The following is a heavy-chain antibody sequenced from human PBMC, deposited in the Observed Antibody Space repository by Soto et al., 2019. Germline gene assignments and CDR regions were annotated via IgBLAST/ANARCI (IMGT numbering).Heavy chain of an antibody. J-gene: IGHJ3*02. CDR3: ARDRWRGGSCYQTFAFYM. Sequence: EVQLVESGGGLVKPGGSLRLSCAASGFNFSSYTMNWVRQAPGTGLEWVSSISSSNRYIYYADSMKGRFSISRDDAKNSLYLQMNSLRADDTGIYYCARDRWRGGSCYQTFAFYMWGQGTLVTVSS. CDR1: GFNFSSYT. V-gene: IGHV3-21*01. D-gene: IGHD2-15*01. CDR2: ISSSNRYI.